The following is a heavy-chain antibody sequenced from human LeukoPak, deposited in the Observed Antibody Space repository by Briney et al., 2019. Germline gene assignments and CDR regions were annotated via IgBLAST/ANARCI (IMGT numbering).Heavy chain of an antibody. CDR1: AGSISSSSW. D-gene: IGHD6-19*01. V-gene: IGHV4-4*02. Sequence: SETLSLTCSVSAGSISSSSWWSWVRQPPGKGLEWIGEIYHSGSTNYNPSLKSRVTISVDKSKNQFSLKLSSVTAADTAVYYCASRQWLVRGFDYWGQGTLVTVSS. J-gene: IGHJ4*02. CDR2: IYHSGST. CDR3: ASRQWLVRGFDY.